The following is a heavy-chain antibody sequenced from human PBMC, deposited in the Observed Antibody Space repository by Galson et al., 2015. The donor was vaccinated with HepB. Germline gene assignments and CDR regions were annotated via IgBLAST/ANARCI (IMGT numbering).Heavy chain of an antibody. CDR1: GLSLSDRW. J-gene: IGHJ3*01. D-gene: IGHD3-16*01. Sequence: SLRLCCAVSGLSLSDRWMNWVRQAPGKGLEWVANIRQDGSEKYYVDSVKGRFTISRDNTENSLYLQMNSLRVEDTAVYYCAGPWGTYRVYAFDFWGQGTMVTVSS. CDR2: IRQDGSEK. CDR3: AGPWGTYRVYAFDF. V-gene: IGHV3-7*03.